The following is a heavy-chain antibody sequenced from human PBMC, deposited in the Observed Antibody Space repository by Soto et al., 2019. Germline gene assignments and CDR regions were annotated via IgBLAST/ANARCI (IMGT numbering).Heavy chain of an antibody. CDR2: IYSGGST. D-gene: IGHD2-15*01. Sequence: GGSLRLSCAASGFTVSSNYMSWVRQAPGKGLEWVSVIYSGGSTYYADSVKGRFTISRDNSKNTLYLQMNSLRAEDTAVYYCARVGLGYCSGGSCYPTGYFDYWGQGTLVTVSS. J-gene: IGHJ4*02. V-gene: IGHV3-66*01. CDR3: ARVGLGYCSGGSCYPTGYFDY. CDR1: GFTVSSNY.